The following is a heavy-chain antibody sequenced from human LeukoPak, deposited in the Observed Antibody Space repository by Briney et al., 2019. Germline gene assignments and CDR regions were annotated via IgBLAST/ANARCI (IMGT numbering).Heavy chain of an antibody. CDR2: IYYSGST. V-gene: IGHV4-59*08. CDR3: ARSPGGP. Sequence: SETLSLTCTVSGGSISSYYWSWIRQPPGKGLEWIGYIYYSGSTNYNPSLKSRVTISVDTSKNQFSLKLSSVTAADTAVYYCARSPGGPRGQGTLVTVSS. CDR1: GGSISSYY. D-gene: IGHD2-15*01. J-gene: IGHJ5*02.